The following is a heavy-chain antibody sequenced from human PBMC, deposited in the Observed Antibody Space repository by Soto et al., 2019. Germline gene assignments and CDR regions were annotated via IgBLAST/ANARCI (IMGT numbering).Heavy chain of an antibody. J-gene: IGHJ4*01. Sequence: GGSLRLSCAASGFTFSNAWINWVRQTPGKGLEWVGRVKSKTDGGTTDFAAPVKGRFAISRDDSKNMVHLEMNSLKTEDTAIYYCTTDSYITSIIVRFDYWGHGTLVTVSS. V-gene: IGHV3-15*07. CDR3: TTDSYITSIIVRFDY. CDR2: VKSKTDGGTT. CDR1: GFTFSNAW. D-gene: IGHD3-22*01.